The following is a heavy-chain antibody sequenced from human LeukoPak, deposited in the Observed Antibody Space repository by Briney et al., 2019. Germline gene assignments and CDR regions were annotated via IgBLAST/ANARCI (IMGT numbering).Heavy chain of an antibody. D-gene: IGHD3-3*01. J-gene: IGHJ4*02. Sequence: SETLSLTCTVSGGSISSSSYYWGWIRQPPGKGLEWIGSIYYSGSTYYKPSLKSRVTISVDTSKNQCSLKVSCVTAPQPAAYYGSRHLSRFSEWLRIPNLDYWRQARVVTDSS. CDR3: SRHLSRFSEWLRIPNLDY. V-gene: IGHV4-39*01. CDR1: GGSISSSSYY. CDR2: IYYSGST.